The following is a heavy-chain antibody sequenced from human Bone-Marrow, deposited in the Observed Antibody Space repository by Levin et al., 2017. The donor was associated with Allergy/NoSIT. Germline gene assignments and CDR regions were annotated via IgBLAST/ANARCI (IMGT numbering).Heavy chain of an antibody. CDR2: ISGSGGST. J-gene: IGHJ6*02. CDR3: AKRIAVAGLPYYYYYGMDV. D-gene: IGHD6-19*01. V-gene: IGHV3-23*01. CDR1: GFTFSSYA. Sequence: GASVKVSCAASGFTFSSYAMSWVRQAPGKGLEWVSAISGSGGSTYYADSVKGRFTISRDNSKNTLYLQMNSLRAEDTAVYYCAKRIAVAGLPYYYYYGMDVWGQGTTVTVSS.